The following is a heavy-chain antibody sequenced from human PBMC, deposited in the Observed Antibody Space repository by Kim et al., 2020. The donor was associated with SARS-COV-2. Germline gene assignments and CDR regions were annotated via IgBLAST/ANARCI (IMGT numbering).Heavy chain of an antibody. CDR2: IYYSGST. D-gene: IGHD6-13*01. V-gene: IGHV4-61*01. J-gene: IGHJ5*02. Sequence: SETLSLTCTVSGGSVSSGSYYWSWIQQPPGKGLEWIGYIYYSGSTNYNPSLKSRVTISVDTSKNQFSLKLSSVTAADTAVYYCARDGIIAAAATGWFDPWGQGTLVTVSS. CDR1: GGSVSSGSYY. CDR3: ARDGIIAAAATGWFDP.